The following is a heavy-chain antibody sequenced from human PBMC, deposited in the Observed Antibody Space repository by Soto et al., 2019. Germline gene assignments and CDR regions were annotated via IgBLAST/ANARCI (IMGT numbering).Heavy chain of an antibody. D-gene: IGHD1-1*01. J-gene: IGHJ6*02. V-gene: IGHV1-46*01. CDR1: GYTFTSYY. CDR2: INPSGGST. Sequence: ASVKVSCKASGYTFTSYYMHWVRQAPGQGLEWMGIINPSGGSTSYAQKFQGRVTMTRDTSTSTVYMELSSLRTEDTAVYYCANWKISGGMDVWGQGTTVTVSS. CDR3: ANWKISGGMDV.